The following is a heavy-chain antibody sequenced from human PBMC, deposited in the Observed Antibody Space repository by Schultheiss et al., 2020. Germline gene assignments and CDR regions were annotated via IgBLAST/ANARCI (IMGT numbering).Heavy chain of an antibody. CDR2: IIPIFGTA. Sequence: YVKVSCKASGGTFSSYAISWVRQAPGQGLEWMGGIIPIFGTANYAQKFQGRVTITADESTSTAYMELSSLRSEDTAVYYCARVPQLRIGSFDIWGQGTMVTVSS. D-gene: IGHD1-7*01. CDR1: GGTFSSYA. J-gene: IGHJ3*02. CDR3: ARVPQLRIGSFDI. V-gene: IGHV1-69*01.